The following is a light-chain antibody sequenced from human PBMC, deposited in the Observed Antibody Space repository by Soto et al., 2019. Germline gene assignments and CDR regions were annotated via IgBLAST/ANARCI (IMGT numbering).Light chain of an antibody. J-gene: IGLJ1*01. CDR2: LNSDGSH. CDR3: QTWGTGYV. CDR1: SGHSSYA. V-gene: IGLV4-69*01. Sequence: QAVLTQSPSASASLGASVKLTCTLSSGHSSYAIAWHQQQPEKGPRYLMKLNSDGSHSKGDGIPDRFSGSSSGAERYLTISSLQSEHEADSYCQTWGTGYVFGTGTKLTVL.